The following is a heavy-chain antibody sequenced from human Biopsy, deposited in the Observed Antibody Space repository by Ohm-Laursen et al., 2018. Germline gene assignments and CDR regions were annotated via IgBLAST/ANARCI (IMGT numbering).Heavy chain of an antibody. V-gene: IGHV3-23*01. D-gene: IGHD3-16*01. Sequence: GTLSLTCAASGFTFSTYAMSWVRQAPGKGLEWVSSITSSGASTDFADSVKGRFTISRDNSKNTLYLQMNSLRAEDTAVYYCARDIMNRIAGLVARSDVFDVWGQGTLVTVSS. J-gene: IGHJ3*01. CDR1: GFTFSTYA. CDR3: ARDIMNRIAGLVARSDVFDV. CDR2: ITSSGAST.